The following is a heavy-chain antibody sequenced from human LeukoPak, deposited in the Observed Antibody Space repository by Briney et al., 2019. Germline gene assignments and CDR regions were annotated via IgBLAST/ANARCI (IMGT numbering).Heavy chain of an antibody. D-gene: IGHD3-16*01. J-gene: IGHJ4*02. CDR2: ISAYSGNT. CDR1: GYNFPRNG. CDR3: ARDVNYAFDY. Sequence: ASVKVSCKPSGYNFPRNGISWVRQAPGQGLEWMGWISAYSGNTNYAQKFQGRVTLTTDTSTSTAYMELRSLRSDDTAVYYCARDVNYAFDYWGQGTLVTVSS. V-gene: IGHV1-18*01.